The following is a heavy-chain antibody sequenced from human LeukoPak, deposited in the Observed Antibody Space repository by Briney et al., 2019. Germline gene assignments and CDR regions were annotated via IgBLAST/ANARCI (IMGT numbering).Heavy chain of an antibody. CDR2: INRDGSST. Sequence: PGVSLRLSCAASGFTFSSYWMHWVRQAPGKGLVWVSRINRDGSSTSYPDSVKGRFTISRDNSKNTLFLQMNSLRAVDTAVYYCAKERKGLLFDRGVDFDYWGQGTLVTVSS. J-gene: IGHJ4*02. CDR1: GFTFSSYW. CDR3: AKERKGLLFDRGVDFDY. D-gene: IGHD3-10*01. V-gene: IGHV3-74*01.